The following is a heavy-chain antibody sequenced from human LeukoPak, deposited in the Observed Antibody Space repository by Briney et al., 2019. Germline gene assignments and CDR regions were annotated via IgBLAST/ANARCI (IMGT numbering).Heavy chain of an antibody. J-gene: IGHJ4*02. CDR1: GFIFNNYA. CDR3: ATRHEYSYPY. Sequence: PGGSLRLSCVVSGFIFNNYAMHWVRQAPGKGLEYVSAIGGNGDTSYYADSVKGRFTISRDNSKNTVYLQMGSLRTEDMAVYYCATRHEYSYPYWGQGTLVTVSS. CDR2: IGGNGDTS. D-gene: IGHD5-18*01. V-gene: IGHV3-64*02.